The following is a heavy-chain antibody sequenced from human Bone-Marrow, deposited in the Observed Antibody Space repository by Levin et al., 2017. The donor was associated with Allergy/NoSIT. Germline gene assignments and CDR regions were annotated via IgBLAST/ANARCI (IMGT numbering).Heavy chain of an antibody. J-gene: IGHJ4*02. CDR2: ISYDGSNK. CDR3: ANMGVAVAGNFDY. Sequence: GGSLRLSCAASGFTFSSYAMHWVRQAPGKGLEWVAVISYDGSNKYYADSVKGRFTISRDNSKNTLYLQMNSLRAEDTAVYYCANMGVAVAGNFDYWGQGTLVTVSS. D-gene: IGHD6-19*01. CDR1: GFTFSSYA. V-gene: IGHV3-30-3*01.